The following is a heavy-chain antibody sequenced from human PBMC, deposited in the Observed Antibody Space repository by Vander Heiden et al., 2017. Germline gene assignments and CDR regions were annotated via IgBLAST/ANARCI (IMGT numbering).Heavy chain of an antibody. D-gene: IGHD3-22*01. CDR1: GESLSGYY. CDR2: INHSGST. J-gene: IGHJ6*02. CDR3: ARDVYDSSGYYYYYYGMDV. V-gene: IGHV4-34*01. Sequence: QVQLQQCGAGLLKRSETLSITCAVYGESLSGYYWSWIRQPPGKGLEWIGEINHSGSTNYNPSLKSRVTISVDTSKNQFSLRLSSVTAADTAVYYCARDVYDSSGYYYYYYGMDVWGQGTTVTVSS.